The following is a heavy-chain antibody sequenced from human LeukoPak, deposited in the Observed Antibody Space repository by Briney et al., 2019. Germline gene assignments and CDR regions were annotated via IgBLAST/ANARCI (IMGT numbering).Heavy chain of an antibody. J-gene: IGHJ4*02. V-gene: IGHV1-8*02. CDR2: MNPNSGNT. CDR3: AIVYGGNDY. Sequence: GASVKVSCKASGYTFTSYGISWVRQATGQGLEWMGWMNPNSGNTGYAQKFRGRVTMTRNTSISTAYMELSSLRSEDTAVYYCAIVYGGNDYWGQGTLVTVSS. CDR1: GYTFTSYG. D-gene: IGHD4-23*01.